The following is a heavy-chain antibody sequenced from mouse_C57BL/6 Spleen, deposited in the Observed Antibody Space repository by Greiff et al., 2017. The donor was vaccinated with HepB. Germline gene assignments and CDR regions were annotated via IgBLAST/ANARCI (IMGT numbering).Heavy chain of an antibody. V-gene: IGHV1-80*01. CDR1: GYAFSSYW. D-gene: IGHD2-5*01. CDR2: IYPGDGDT. Sequence: QVQLQQSGAELVKPGASVKISCKASGYAFSSYWMNWVKQRPGKGLEWIGQIYPGDGDTNYNGKFKGKATLTADKSSSTAYMQLSSLTSEDSAVYFCGRPLYYSNSFAYWGQGTLVTVSA. CDR3: GRPLYYSNSFAY. J-gene: IGHJ3*01.